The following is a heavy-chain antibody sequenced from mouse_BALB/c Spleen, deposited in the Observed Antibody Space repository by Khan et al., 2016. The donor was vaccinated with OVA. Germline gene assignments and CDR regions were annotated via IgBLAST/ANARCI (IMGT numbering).Heavy chain of an antibody. CDR1: GFSLTDYG. CDR2: IWGGGST. D-gene: IGHD2-10*02. CDR3: AKGVWSYYFTLDY. J-gene: IGHJ4*01. Sequence: QVQLKESGPGLVAPSQSLSITCTVSGFSLTDYGVSWIRQPPGKGLEWLGVIWGGGSTYYNSALKSRLSISKDNSESQVFLKMNSLQTDDTAIYYWAKGVWSYYFTLDYWGQGTSVTVSS. V-gene: IGHV2-6-5*01.